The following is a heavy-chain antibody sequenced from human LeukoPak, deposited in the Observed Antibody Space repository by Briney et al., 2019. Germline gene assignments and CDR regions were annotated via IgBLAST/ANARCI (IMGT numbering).Heavy chain of an antibody. CDR2: ISGSGGST. V-gene: IGHV3-23*01. Sequence: GGSLRLSCAASGFTFSSYARSWVRQAPGKGLEWVSAISGSGGSTYYADSVKGRFTISRDNSKNTPYLQMNSLRAEDTAVYYCAKGISSTSCFDYWGQGTLVTVSS. D-gene: IGHD2-2*01. CDR1: GFTFSSYA. CDR3: AKGISSTSCFDY. J-gene: IGHJ4*02.